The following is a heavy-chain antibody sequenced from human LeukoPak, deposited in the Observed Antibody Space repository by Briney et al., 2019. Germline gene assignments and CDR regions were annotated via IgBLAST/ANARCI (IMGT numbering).Heavy chain of an antibody. CDR1: GYPFSAHF. Sequence: ASVKVSCKASGYPFSAHFLNWVRQAPGQGLEWMGNIDTTTGNPRYAQDFTGRFVFSLDTSVSTAYLQITSLKADDTAAYYCVRGTPTPGMDYWGQGTLVSVSS. J-gene: IGHJ4*02. V-gene: IGHV7-4-1*02. CDR3: VRGTPTPGMDY. CDR2: IDTTTGNP. D-gene: IGHD3-10*01.